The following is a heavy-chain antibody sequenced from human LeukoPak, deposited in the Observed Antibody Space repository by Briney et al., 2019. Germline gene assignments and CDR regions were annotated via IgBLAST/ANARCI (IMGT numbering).Heavy chain of an antibody. CDR3: AKDRYSYAFGYSDS. J-gene: IGHJ4*02. CDR1: GFTFSSYG. Sequence: GGSLRLSCAASGFTFSSYGMHWVRQAPGKGLDWVAVISNDRSKKYYADSVKGRFTISRDNSKNTLSLQVSSLRTEDTAVYYCAKDRYSYAFGYSDSWGQGTLVTVSS. V-gene: IGHV3-30*18. CDR2: ISNDRSKK. D-gene: IGHD5-18*01.